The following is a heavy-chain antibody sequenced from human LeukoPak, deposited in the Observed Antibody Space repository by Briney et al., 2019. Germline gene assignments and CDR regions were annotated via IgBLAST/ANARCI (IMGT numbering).Heavy chain of an antibody. D-gene: IGHD3-22*01. Sequence: GGSLRHSCAASGFTFSSYWMHWVRQAPGKGLVWVSRINSDGSSTSYADSVKGRFTISRDNAKNTLYLQMNSLRAEDTAVYYCARVSPYYYDSSGYWYFDLWGRGTLVTVSS. V-gene: IGHV3-74*01. J-gene: IGHJ2*01. CDR1: GFTFSSYW. CDR2: INSDGSST. CDR3: ARVSPYYYDSSGYWYFDL.